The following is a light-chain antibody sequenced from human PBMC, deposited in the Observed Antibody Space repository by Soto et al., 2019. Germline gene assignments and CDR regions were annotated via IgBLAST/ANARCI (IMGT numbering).Light chain of an antibody. CDR2: DTS. J-gene: IGLJ2*01. V-gene: IGLV7-46*01. Sequence: QAVVTQEPSLTVSPGGTVTLTCASSTGAVTNAHYPYWFQQKPGQAPRTLIYDTSNKHSWTPARFSGSLLGGKAALTLSGALPEDEADYYCLLSYSGARVVFGGGTKVTVL. CDR3: LLSYSGARVV. CDR1: TGAVTNAHY.